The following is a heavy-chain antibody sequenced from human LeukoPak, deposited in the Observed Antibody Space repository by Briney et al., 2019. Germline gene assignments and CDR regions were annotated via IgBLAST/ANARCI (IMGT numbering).Heavy chain of an antibody. J-gene: IGHJ4*02. CDR1: GYTFTGYY. Sequence: ASVKVSCKASGYTFTGYYMHWVRQAPGQGLEWMGRINPNSGGTNYAQKFQGRVTMTRDTSISTAYMDLSRLRSDDTAVYYCARVILDYYYDSSGYSPFDYWGQGTLVTVSS. D-gene: IGHD3-22*01. CDR3: ARVILDYYYDSSGYSPFDY. CDR2: INPNSGGT. V-gene: IGHV1-2*06.